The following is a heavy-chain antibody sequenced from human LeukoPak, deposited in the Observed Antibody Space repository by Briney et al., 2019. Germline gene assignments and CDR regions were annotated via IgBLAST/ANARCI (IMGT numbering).Heavy chain of an antibody. V-gene: IGHV3-23*01. J-gene: IGHJ3*02. CDR1: RFTFSTHA. D-gene: IGHD3-16*02. CDR3: AKARHHDYVWGSYRSDAAGASEI. Sequence: GGSLRLSCAATRFTFSTHAMSWVRQAPGKGLEWVSRISGSGSSTYYADSVKGRFTISRDNSKNTVFLEMNSLRAEDTAVYYCAKARHHDYVWGSYRSDAAGASEIWGQGTMVAVSS. CDR2: ISGSGSST.